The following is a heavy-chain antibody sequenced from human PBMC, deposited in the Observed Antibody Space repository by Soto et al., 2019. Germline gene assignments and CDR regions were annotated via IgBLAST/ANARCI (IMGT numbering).Heavy chain of an antibody. CDR2: IYPGDSDT. D-gene: IGHD3-9*01. CDR3: ARSQEGLVTYYYYGMDV. CDR1: GYSFTSYW. Sequence: KVSCKGSGYSFTSYWIGWVRQMPGKGLEWMGIIYPGDSDTRYSPSFQGQVTISADKSISTAYLQWSSLKASDTAMYYCARSQEGLVTYYYYGMDVWGQGTTVTVS. J-gene: IGHJ6*02. V-gene: IGHV5-51*01.